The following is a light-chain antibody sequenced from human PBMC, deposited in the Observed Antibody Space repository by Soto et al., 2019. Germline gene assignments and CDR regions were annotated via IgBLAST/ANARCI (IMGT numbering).Light chain of an antibody. J-gene: IGLJ2*01. CDR3: SSYTSSSTLV. CDR2: EVT. CDR1: SSDVGGYNY. V-gene: IGLV2-14*01. Sequence: QSALTQPASVSGSPGQSITISCTGTSSDVGGYNYVSWYQQHPGKAPKLMISEVTNRPSGVSYRFSGSKSGDTASLTISGLQPEDEADYYCSSYTSSSTLVFGGGTKLTVL.